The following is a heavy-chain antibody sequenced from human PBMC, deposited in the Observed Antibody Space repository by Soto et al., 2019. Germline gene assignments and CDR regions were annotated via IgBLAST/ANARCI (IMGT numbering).Heavy chain of an antibody. D-gene: IGHD3-10*01. CDR1: GGSISSGGYS. V-gene: IGHV4-30-2*02. CDR2: IYHSGST. CDR3: ASAPRGNYGYPSYFDS. J-gene: IGHJ4*02. Sequence: PSETLSLTCAVSGGSISSGGYSWSWIRQPPGKGLEWIGYIYHSGSTYYNPSLKSRVTISVDTSKNQFSLKLSSVTAADTAVYYCASAPRGNYGYPSYFDSWGKGTLVTVSS.